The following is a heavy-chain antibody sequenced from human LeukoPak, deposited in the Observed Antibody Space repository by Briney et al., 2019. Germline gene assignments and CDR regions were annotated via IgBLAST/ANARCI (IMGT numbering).Heavy chain of an antibody. V-gene: IGHV3-23*01. D-gene: IGHD3-16*01. CDR2: MTGSGTRI. CDR1: GFTFSSYV. CDR3: AKTVWDQTDF. Sequence: GGSLRLSCAASGFTFSSYVMSWVRQAPGKGLEWVSSMTGSGTRIYYADSVKGRFTISRDNSKNTLYLRMSSLRAEDTAVYYCAKTVWDQTDFWGQGTLVTVSS. J-gene: IGHJ4*02.